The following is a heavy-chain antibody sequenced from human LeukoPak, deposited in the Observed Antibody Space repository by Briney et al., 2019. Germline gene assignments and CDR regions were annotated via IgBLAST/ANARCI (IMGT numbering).Heavy chain of an antibody. CDR1: GYTFTKYY. J-gene: IGHJ4*02. D-gene: IGHD6-13*01. CDR2: IDPSGGST. V-gene: IGHV1-46*01. Sequence: ASVKVSCKASGYTFTKYYMHWVRQAPGQGLEWMGIIDPSGGSTSYAQTFQGRVTMTRDTSTSTFYMELSSLRSEDTAVYYCARGRGIAAPGPRSLFHYWGQGTLVTVSS. CDR3: ARGRGIAAPGPRSLFHY.